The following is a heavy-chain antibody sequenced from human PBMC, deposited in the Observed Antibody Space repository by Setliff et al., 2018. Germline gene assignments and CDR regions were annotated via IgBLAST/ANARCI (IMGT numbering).Heavy chain of an antibody. V-gene: IGHV4-59*01. J-gene: IGHJ4*02. CDR2: IYYSGNSNYDT. D-gene: IGHD2-8*02. CDR1: GGSINSYY. CDR3: TVYNTGSSKDHY. Sequence: NPSETLSLTCTVSGGSINSYYWNWIRQPPGKGLEWIGYIYYSGNSNYDTNYNPSLKSRVTILSDTSKNQFSLILSSVTAADTAVYYCTVYNTGSSKDHYWGQGTPVTVSS.